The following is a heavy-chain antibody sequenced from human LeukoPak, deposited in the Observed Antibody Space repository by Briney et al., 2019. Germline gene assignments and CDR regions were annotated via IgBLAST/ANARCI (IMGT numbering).Heavy chain of an antibody. CDR1: GFTFSSYE. CDR3: ARDRYCSGGSCYSSVYYGMDV. Sequence: PGGSLRLSCAASGFTFSSYEMNWVRQAPGKGLEWVSYISSSGSTIYYADSVKGRFTISRDNAKNSLYLQMNSLRAEDTAVYYCARDRYCSGGSCYSSVYYGMDVWGQGTTVTVSS. CDR2: ISSSGSTI. J-gene: IGHJ6*02. D-gene: IGHD2-15*01. V-gene: IGHV3-48*03.